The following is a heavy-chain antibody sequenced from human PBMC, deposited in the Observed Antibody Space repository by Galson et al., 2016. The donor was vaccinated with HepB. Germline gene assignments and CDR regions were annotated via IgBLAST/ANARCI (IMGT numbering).Heavy chain of an antibody. CDR2: VTGTGEST. Sequence: SLRLSCATSGFSFNDRAMNWVRQAPGRGLEWVSGVTGTGESTYYTDSVKGRFTISRDNSKNTLYLQMNSLRAEDTAIYYCANVSPYYYDKSGYYWGQGTLVTVSS. V-gene: IGHV3-23*01. J-gene: IGHJ4*02. CDR3: ANVSPYYYDKSGYY. D-gene: IGHD3-22*01. CDR1: GFSFNDRA.